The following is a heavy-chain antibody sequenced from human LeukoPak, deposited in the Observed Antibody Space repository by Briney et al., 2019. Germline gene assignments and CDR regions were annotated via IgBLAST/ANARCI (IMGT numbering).Heavy chain of an antibody. CDR1: GFTFSSYE. D-gene: IGHD3-3*01. CDR2: IAGSGSSI. V-gene: IGHV3-23*01. CDR3: AKVEGDAFDI. J-gene: IGHJ3*02. Sequence: GGSLRLSCAASGFTFSSYEMNWVRQAPGKGLEWISYIAGSGSSIFYADSVKGRFTISRDNSKNTLYLQMNSLRAEDTAVYYRAKVEGDAFDIWGQGIMVTVSS.